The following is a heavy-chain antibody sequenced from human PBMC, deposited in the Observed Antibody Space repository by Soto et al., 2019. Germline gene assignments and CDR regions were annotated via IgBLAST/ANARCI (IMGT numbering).Heavy chain of an antibody. CDR2: ISGSGGST. D-gene: IGHD1-7*01. CDR3: AREIPTCIILELDCGVSETYSYYGVDV. Sequence: GGSLRHSCAASGGTFSSYAMSWVRQAPGKGLGWVSAISGSGGSTYYADSVKGRFTISGDNSKNTPYLKLSSLRAEDTAVYYCAREIPTCIILELDCGVSETYSYYGVDVWGQGTTVTVS. J-gene: IGHJ6*02. CDR1: GGTFSSYA. V-gene: IGHV3-23*01.